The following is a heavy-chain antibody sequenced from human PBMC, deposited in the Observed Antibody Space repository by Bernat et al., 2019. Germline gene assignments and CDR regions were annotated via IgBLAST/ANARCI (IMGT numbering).Heavy chain of an antibody. Sequence: QVQLQQWGAGLLKLSETLSLTCAVYGGSFSGYYWSWIRQPPGKGLEWIGEINHSGSTNYNPSLKSRVTISVDTSKNQFSLKLSSVTAADTAVDYCARVGVNSAGPSDYWGQGTLVTVSS. CDR3: ARVGVNSAGPSDY. J-gene: IGHJ4*02. V-gene: IGHV4-34*01. CDR2: INHSGST. CDR1: GGSFSGYY. D-gene: IGHD3-3*01.